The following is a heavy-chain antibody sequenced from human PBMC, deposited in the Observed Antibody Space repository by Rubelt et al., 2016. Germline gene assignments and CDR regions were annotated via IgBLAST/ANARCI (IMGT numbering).Heavy chain of an antibody. CDR3: ARHRIVRDMTIGGWFDP. Sequence: QLQLQESGPGLVKPSETLSLSCSVSGDSVSSGSFCWGWIRQSPGKGLAWIGSFCEGGTTYYHKSLRSRVTMSGDTSKRQFSLRLSSMTGTDTAVYYCARHRIVRDMTIGGWFDPWGHGILVTVSS. J-gene: IGHJ5*02. CDR1: GDSVSSGSFC. V-gene: IGHV4-39*01. CDR2: FCEGGTT. D-gene: IGHD2/OR15-2a*01.